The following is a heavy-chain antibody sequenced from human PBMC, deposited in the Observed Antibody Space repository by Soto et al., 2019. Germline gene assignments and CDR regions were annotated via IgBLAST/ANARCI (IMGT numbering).Heavy chain of an antibody. Sequence: GGSLRLSCAASGFTVSSNYMSWVRQAPGKGLEWVSVIYSGGSTYYADSVKVRFTISRHNSKNTLYLQMNSLRAEDTAVYYCATKQLADAFDIWGQGTMVTVSS. CDR2: IYSGGST. CDR1: GFTVSSNY. CDR3: ATKQLADAFDI. D-gene: IGHD6-13*01. J-gene: IGHJ3*02. V-gene: IGHV3-53*04.